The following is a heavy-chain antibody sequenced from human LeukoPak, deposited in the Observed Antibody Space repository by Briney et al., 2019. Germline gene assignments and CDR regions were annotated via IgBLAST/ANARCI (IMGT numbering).Heavy chain of an antibody. Sequence: PSETLSLTCTVSGYSISSGYYWGWIRQSPGKGLEWIGSIYHSGSTYYNPSLKSRVTISVDTSKNQFSLKLNSVTAADTAVYYCARPLGAAHTWFPLDYWGQGTLVTVSS. D-gene: IGHD2-15*01. CDR1: GYSISSGYY. CDR3: ARPLGAAHTWFPLDY. V-gene: IGHV4-38-2*02. J-gene: IGHJ4*02. CDR2: IYHSGST.